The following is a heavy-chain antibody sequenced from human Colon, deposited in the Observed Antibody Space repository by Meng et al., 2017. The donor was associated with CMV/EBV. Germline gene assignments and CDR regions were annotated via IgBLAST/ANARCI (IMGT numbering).Heavy chain of an antibody. V-gene: IGHV3-30*02. Sequence: GESLKISCAASGFTFSSYGMHWVRQAPGKGLEWVAFIRYDGSNKYYADSVKGRFTISRDNSKNTLYLQMNSLRAEDTAVYFCAGGSIVGRTAIDYWGQGTLVTVSS. CDR2: IRYDGSNK. D-gene: IGHD1-26*01. CDR1: GFTFSSYG. J-gene: IGHJ4*02. CDR3: AGGSIVGRTAIDY.